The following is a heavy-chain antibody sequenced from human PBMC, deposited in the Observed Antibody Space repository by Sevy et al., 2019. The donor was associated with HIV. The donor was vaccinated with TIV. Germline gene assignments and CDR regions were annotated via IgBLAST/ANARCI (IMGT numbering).Heavy chain of an antibody. CDR1: GFTFGDYA. D-gene: IGHD3-22*01. CDR3: TRGYYYDSSGYSDY. V-gene: IGHV3-49*03. Sequence: GGSLRLSCTGSGFTFGDYAMSWFRQAPGMGLEWVAFIRSKDYGGATENAASVKGRFTISRDDSKSIADLQMNSLKTEDTAVYYCTRGYYYDSSGYSDYWGQGTLVTVSS. J-gene: IGHJ4*02. CDR2: IRSKDYGGAT.